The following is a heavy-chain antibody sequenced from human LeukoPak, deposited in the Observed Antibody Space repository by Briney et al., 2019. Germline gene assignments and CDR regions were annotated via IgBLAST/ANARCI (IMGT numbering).Heavy chain of an antibody. CDR1: GDSISSVY. J-gene: IGHJ2*01. Sequence: SETLSLTCTVSGDSISSVYWGWIRQSARRGLECIGRIYTSGSPNYNPSLKSRVTMSVDTSKNQFSLKLSSVTAADTAVYCARLSSSWYQDWYFDLWGRGTLVTVSS. V-gene: IGHV4-4*07. CDR2: IYTSGSP. D-gene: IGHD6-13*01. CDR3: ARLSSSWYQDWYFDL.